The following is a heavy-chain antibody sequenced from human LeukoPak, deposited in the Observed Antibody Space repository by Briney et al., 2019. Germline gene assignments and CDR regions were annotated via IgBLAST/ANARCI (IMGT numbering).Heavy chain of an antibody. J-gene: IGHJ3*02. V-gene: IGHV3-33*06. CDR2: IWYDRSNK. CDR1: GFTFSSYG. Sequence: GRSLRLSCAASGFTFSSYGMHWVRQAPGKGLEWVAVIWYDRSNKYYADSVKGRFTISRDNSKNTLYLQMNSLRAEDTAVYYCAKDVAPNWKDDAFDIWGQGTMVTVSS. D-gene: IGHD1-1*01. CDR3: AKDVAPNWKDDAFDI.